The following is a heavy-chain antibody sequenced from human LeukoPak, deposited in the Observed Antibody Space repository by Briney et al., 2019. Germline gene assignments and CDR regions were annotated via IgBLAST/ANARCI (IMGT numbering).Heavy chain of an antibody. D-gene: IGHD3-10*01. Sequence: PSETLSLTCTVSGGSISSGGYYWSWIRQHPGKGLEWIGYIYYSGSTYYNPSLKSRVTISVDTSKNQFSLKLSSVTAADTAVYYCARVGRRPQLFDYWGQGTLVTVSS. CDR2: IYYSGST. J-gene: IGHJ4*02. V-gene: IGHV4-31*03. CDR3: ARVGRRPQLFDY. CDR1: GGSISSGGYY.